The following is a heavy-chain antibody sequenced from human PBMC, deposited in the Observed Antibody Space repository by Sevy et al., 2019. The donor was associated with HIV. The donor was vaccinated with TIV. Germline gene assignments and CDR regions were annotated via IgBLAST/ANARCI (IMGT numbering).Heavy chain of an antibody. Sequence: GGSLRLSCAASGFTFSSYSMNWVRQAPGKGLEWVSYISSSSTIYYADSVKGRFTISRDNAKNSLYLQMNSLRDDDTAVYYCARRSITMVRGVISYGMDVWGQGTTVTVSS. V-gene: IGHV3-48*02. CDR1: GFTFSSYS. CDR2: ISSSSTI. CDR3: ARRSITMVRGVISYGMDV. J-gene: IGHJ6*02. D-gene: IGHD3-10*01.